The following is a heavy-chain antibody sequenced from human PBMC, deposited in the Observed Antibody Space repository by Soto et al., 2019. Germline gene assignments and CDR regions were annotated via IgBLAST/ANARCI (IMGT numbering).Heavy chain of an antibody. V-gene: IGHV1-3*01. D-gene: IGHD2-15*01. CDR1: GYTFTDYA. CDR2: INVGNGNT. Sequence: ASVKVSCKASGYTFTDYAIHWVRQAPGQGLEWMGWINVGNGNTGYSRKFQGRVTNARDMSASTAYIEVTSLTSEDTAIYYCAREGAHYTPLDHWGQGTQVTVSS. J-gene: IGHJ4*02. CDR3: AREGAHYTPLDH.